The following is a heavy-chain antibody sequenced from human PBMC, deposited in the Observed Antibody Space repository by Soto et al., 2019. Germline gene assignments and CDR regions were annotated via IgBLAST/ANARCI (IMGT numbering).Heavy chain of an antibody. CDR2: INSDGSST. D-gene: IGHD1-26*01. J-gene: IGHJ6*02. CDR1: GFTFSSYW. Sequence: EVQLVESGGGLVQPGGSLRLSCAASGFTFSSYWMHWVRQAPGKGQVWVSRINSDGSSTSYADSVKGRFTISRDNAKNTLYLQMNSLRAEDTAVYYCARDRFPATHYYYYYGMDVWGQGTTVTVSS. CDR3: ARDRFPATHYYYYYGMDV. V-gene: IGHV3-74*01.